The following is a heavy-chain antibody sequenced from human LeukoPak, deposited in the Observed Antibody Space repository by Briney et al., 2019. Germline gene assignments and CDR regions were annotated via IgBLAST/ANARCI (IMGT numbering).Heavy chain of an antibody. Sequence: GGSLRLSCAASGYTFSSYSMNWVRQPPAKRLEWVSSISSVRSYIYYADSVKGRFTIYRDNAKNSLYLQLNSLRAEDTAVYYCARDSSGVGVDGDYWGQGTLVTVSS. D-gene: IGHD1-26*01. V-gene: IGHV3-21*01. J-gene: IGHJ4*02. CDR2: ISSVRSYI. CDR1: GYTFSSYS. CDR3: ARDSSGVGVDGDY.